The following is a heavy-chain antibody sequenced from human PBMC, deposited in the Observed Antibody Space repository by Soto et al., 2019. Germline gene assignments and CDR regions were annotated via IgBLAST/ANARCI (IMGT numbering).Heavy chain of an antibody. D-gene: IGHD5-18*01. CDR1: GYTFTSYA. CDR3: ARQDTAMVTGYYYYGMDV. CDR2: INAGNGNT. V-gene: IGHV1-3*01. Sequence: ASVKVSCKASGYTFTSYARHWVRQAPGQRLEWMGWINAGNGNTKYSQKFQGRVTITRDTSASTAYMELSSLRSEDTAVYYCARQDTAMVTGYYYYGMDVWGQGTTVTVSS. J-gene: IGHJ6*02.